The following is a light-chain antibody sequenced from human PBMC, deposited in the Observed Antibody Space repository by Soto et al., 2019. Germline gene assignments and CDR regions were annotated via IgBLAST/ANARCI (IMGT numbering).Light chain of an antibody. Sequence: SVLTQSRTTLSLYPGSRSTICCRASQSVSSYLAWYQQKPGQAPRIVIYDASNRATGIPDRFSGSGYGTDFTLTISRLEPEDFAVYYCQQYVGSSRTFGQGTKVDIK. V-gene: IGKV3-11*01. CDR2: DAS. CDR1: QSVSSY. CDR3: QQYVGSSRT. J-gene: IGKJ1*01.